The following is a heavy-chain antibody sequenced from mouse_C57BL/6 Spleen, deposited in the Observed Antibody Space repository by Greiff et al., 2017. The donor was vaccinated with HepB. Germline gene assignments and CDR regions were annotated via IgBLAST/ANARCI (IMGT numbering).Heavy chain of an antibody. V-gene: IGHV1-47*01. Sequence: QVQLQQSGAELVKPGASVKMSCKASGYTFTTYPIEWMKQNHGKSLEWIGNFHPYNYDTKYNEKFKGKATLTADKSSSTAYMQLSSLTSEDSAVYFCARYGNSWFAYWGQGTLVTVSA. D-gene: IGHD2-1*01. CDR2: FHPYNYDT. CDR1: GYTFTTYP. J-gene: IGHJ3*01. CDR3: ARYGNSWFAY.